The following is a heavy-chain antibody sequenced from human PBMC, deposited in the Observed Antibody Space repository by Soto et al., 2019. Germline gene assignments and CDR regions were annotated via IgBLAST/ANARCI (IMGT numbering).Heavy chain of an antibody. CDR2: ISYDGSNK. V-gene: IGHV3-30-3*01. CDR3: ARAHYGVYYGSGTEPPLFDY. J-gene: IGHJ4*02. Sequence: QVQLVESGGGVVQPGRSLRLSCAASGFTFSSYAMHWVRQAPGKGLEWVAVISYDGSNKYYADSVKGRFTISRDNSKNTLYLQMNSLRAEDTAVYYCARAHYGVYYGSGTEPPLFDYWGQGTLVTVSS. CDR1: GFTFSSYA. D-gene: IGHD3-10*01.